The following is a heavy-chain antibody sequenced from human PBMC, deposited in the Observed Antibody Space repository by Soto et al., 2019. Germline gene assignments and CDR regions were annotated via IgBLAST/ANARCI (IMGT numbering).Heavy chain of an antibody. CDR1: GFTFSSYA. V-gene: IGHV3-23*01. Sequence: PGGSLRLSCAASGFTFSSYAMSWVRQAPGKGLEWVSAISGSGGSTYYADSVKGRFTISRDNSKNTLYLQMNSLRAEDTAVYYCAKDPEKYSSTYYYYYGMDVWGQGTTVTVSS. D-gene: IGHD6-13*01. CDR3: AKDPEKYSSTYYYYYGMDV. CDR2: ISGSGGST. J-gene: IGHJ6*02.